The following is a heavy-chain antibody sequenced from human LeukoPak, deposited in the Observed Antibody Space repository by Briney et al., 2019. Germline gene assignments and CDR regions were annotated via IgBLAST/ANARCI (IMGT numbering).Heavy chain of an antibody. Sequence: SETLSLTCTVSGGSISGHFWSWIRQPPGKGLEWIGYVYYSGSTTYNPSLKSRVTISVDTSKNRFSLKLSSVTAADTAVYHCARLLGSSTAIDYWGQGTLVTVSS. CDR3: ARLLGSSTAIDY. CDR1: GGSISGHF. D-gene: IGHD1-14*01. V-gene: IGHV4-59*08. J-gene: IGHJ4*02. CDR2: VYYSGST.